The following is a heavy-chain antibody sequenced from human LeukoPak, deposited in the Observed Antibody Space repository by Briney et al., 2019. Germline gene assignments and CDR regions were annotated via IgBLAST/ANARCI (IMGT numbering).Heavy chain of an antibody. CDR3: ARDWGYCSSTSCPYYYYYGMDV. V-gene: IGHV4-4*07. CDR1: GGSISSYY. D-gene: IGHD2-2*01. J-gene: IGHJ6*02. Sequence: SETLSLTCTVSGGSISSYYWSWIRQPAGKGLEWIGRIYTSGSTNYNPSLKSRVTMSVDTSKNQFSLKLSFVTAADTAVYYCARDWGYCSSTSCPYYYYYGMDVWGQGTTVTVSS. CDR2: IYTSGST.